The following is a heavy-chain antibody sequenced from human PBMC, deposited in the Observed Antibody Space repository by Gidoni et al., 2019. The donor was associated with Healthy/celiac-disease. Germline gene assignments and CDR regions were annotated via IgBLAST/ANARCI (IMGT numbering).Heavy chain of an antibody. Sequence: QLQLQQWGAGLLKPSETLSLPSAAYGGYFSGYYWSWIRQPPGKGLEWIGEINHSGSTNYNPSLKSRVTISVDTSKNQFSLKLSSVTAADTAVYYCARGTVVTRAFDYWGQGTLVTVSS. D-gene: IGHD2-15*01. CDR1: GGYFSGYY. CDR2: INHSGST. V-gene: IGHV4-34*01. J-gene: IGHJ4*02. CDR3: ARGTVVTRAFDY.